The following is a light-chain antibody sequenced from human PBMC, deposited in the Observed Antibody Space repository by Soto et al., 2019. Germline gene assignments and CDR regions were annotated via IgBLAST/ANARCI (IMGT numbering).Light chain of an antibody. CDR3: QQYNNGWT. CDR2: GAS. CDR1: QSVSSN. Sequence: EIVMTQSPATLSVSPGETATLSCRASQSVSSNLAWYQQKPGQAPRLLISGASTRATGIPARFRGSGSGTEFTLTISSLQSEDFAVYYCQQYNNGWTFGQGTRLEIK. J-gene: IGKJ1*01. V-gene: IGKV3-15*01.